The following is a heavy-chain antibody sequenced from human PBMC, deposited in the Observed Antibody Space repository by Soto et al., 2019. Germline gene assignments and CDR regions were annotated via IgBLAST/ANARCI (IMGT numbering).Heavy chain of an antibody. CDR1: GGSISSGGYY. D-gene: IGHD5-12*01. Sequence: QVQLQESGPGLVKPSQTLSLTCTVSGGSISSGGYYWSWIRQHPGKGLEWIGYIYYSGSTYYNPSLKSRVTIPVDTSKNQFSLKLSSVTAADTAVYYCARDGRDGYNLGANWYFDLWGRGTLVTVSS. CDR3: ARDGRDGYNLGANWYFDL. V-gene: IGHV4-31*03. J-gene: IGHJ2*01. CDR2: IYYSGST.